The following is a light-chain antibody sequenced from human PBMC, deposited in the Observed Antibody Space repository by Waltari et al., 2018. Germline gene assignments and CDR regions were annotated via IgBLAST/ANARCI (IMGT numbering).Light chain of an antibody. CDR1: QSMSTS. CDR2: DAS. CDR3: QQRGNWPIT. Sequence: EIVLTQSPATLSLSPGARATLSCRASQSMSTSLVWYQQKPGQAPRLLIYDASSRASGIPARFSGSGSGTDFTLTISSLEPEDFAVYYCQQRGNWPITFGQGTRLEIK. J-gene: IGKJ5*01. V-gene: IGKV3-11*01.